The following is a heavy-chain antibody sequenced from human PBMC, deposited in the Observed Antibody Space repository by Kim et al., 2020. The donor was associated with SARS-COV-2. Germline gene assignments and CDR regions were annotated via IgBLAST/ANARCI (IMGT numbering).Heavy chain of an antibody. V-gene: IGHV3-53*01. CDR3: ARGEFDF. Sequence: GGSLRLSCAASGFTVSDFYMIWVRQAPGKGLKWVSAIYTVGSTLYSDSVKGRFTISRANSKNTVYLHIHSLRAEYTTVYYCARGEFDFLGPGTLVPVSS. CDR1: GFTVSDFY. CDR2: IYTVGST. J-gene: IGHJ4*02.